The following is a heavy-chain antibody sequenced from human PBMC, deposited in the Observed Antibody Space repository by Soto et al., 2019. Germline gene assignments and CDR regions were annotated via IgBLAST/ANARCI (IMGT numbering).Heavy chain of an antibody. V-gene: IGHV1-69*13. CDR1: GGTFSSYA. J-gene: IGHJ6*02. CDR3: AMGGQPPWGGMDV. Sequence: EASVKVSCKASGGTFSSYAISWVRQAPGQGLEWMGGIIPIFGTANYAQKFQGRVTITADESTSTAYMELSSLRSEDTAVYYCAMGGQPPWGGMDVWGQGTTVTVSS. D-gene: IGHD3-16*01. CDR2: IIPIFGTA.